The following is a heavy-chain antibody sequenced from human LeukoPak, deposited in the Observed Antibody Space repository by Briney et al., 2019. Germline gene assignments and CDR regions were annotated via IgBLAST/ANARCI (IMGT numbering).Heavy chain of an antibody. CDR3: AISGLGFGEFRGLDY. CDR2: IFSSGHT. CDR1: GFNVSNNY. V-gene: IGHV3-53*01. J-gene: IGHJ4*02. Sequence: GGSLRLSCAASGFNVSNNYMNWVRQAPGKGLEWVSVIFSSGHTYYADSVKGRLTISRDTSKNALYLQMNSLRGEDTAVYYCAISGLGFGEFRGLDYWGQGTLVTVSS. D-gene: IGHD3-10*01.